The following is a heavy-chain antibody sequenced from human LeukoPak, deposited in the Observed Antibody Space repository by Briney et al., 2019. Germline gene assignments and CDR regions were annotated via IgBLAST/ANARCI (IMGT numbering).Heavy chain of an antibody. CDR1: ENYW. Sequence: GGSLRLSCAASENYWMHWVRQAPGKGLLSVSHINSDGSWTTYADSVKGRFTISKDNAKNTVYLQMNNLRAEDTAVYYCVSFYETYWGRGTLVTVSS. V-gene: IGHV3-74*01. CDR2: INSDGSWT. J-gene: IGHJ4*02. CDR3: VSFYETY. D-gene: IGHD2-2*01.